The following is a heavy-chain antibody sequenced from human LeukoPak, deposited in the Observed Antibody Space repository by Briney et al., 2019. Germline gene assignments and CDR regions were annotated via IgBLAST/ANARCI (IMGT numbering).Heavy chain of an antibody. Sequence: GGSLRLSCEASGFTFSAYAMTWVGQAPGKGLEWVSSVGSDNKPHYSESVKGRFAISRDNSKSMLFLQLNSLRAEDTAVYYCARVGASTYYYDSSGYYYYYGMDVWGQGTTVTVSS. CDR1: GFTFSAYA. J-gene: IGHJ6*02. CDR3: ARVGASTYYYDSSGYYYYYGMDV. V-gene: IGHV3-23*05. D-gene: IGHD3-22*01. CDR2: VGSDNKP.